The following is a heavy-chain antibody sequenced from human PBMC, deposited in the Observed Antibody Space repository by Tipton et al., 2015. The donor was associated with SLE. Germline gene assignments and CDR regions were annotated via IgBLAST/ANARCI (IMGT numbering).Heavy chain of an antibody. D-gene: IGHD6-6*01. Sequence: TLSLTCAVYGGSFSGYYRSWIRQPPGKGLEWIGEINHSGSTNYNPSLKSRVTISVDTSKNQFSLKLSSVTAADTAVYYCARGGSARSHGAFDIWGQGTMVTVSS. CDR2: INHSGST. CDR3: ARGGSARSHGAFDI. V-gene: IGHV4-34*01. J-gene: IGHJ3*02. CDR1: GGSFSGYY.